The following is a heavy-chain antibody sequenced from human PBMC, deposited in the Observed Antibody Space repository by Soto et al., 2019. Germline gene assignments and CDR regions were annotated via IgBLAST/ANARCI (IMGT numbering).Heavy chain of an antibody. CDR2: IYYSGTS. CDR3: ARGRAVVTRGWFDP. Sequence: QVQLQESGPGLVKPSQTLSLTCTVSGGSISSGGYYWSWLRQHPGKGLEWLGYIYYSGTSYYNPSLQSRVTIFVDTSKNHSSLRLPSVTGADTAVDYWARGRAVVTRGWFDPWGQGTLVTVSS. CDR1: GGSISSGGYY. J-gene: IGHJ5*02. D-gene: IGHD3-22*01. V-gene: IGHV4-31*03.